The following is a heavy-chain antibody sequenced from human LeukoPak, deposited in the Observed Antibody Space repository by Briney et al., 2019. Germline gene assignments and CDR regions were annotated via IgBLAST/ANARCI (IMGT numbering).Heavy chain of an antibody. CDR1: GYTLTELS. Sequence: ASVKASCKVSGYTLTELSMHWVRQAPGKGLEWMGGFDPEDGETIYAQKFQGRVTMTEDTSTDTAYMELSSLRSEDTAVYYCATYNDYGDYSGKWGQGTLVTVSS. CDR3: ATYNDYGDYSGK. J-gene: IGHJ4*02. V-gene: IGHV1-24*01. D-gene: IGHD4-17*01. CDR2: FDPEDGET.